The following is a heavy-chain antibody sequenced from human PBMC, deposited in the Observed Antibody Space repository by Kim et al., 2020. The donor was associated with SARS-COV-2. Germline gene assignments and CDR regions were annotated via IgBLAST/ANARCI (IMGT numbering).Heavy chain of an antibody. J-gene: IGHJ6*02. D-gene: IGHD7-27*01. CDR1: GGSISSYY. CDR3: ARSYGDSLGGMDV. Sequence: SETLSLTCTVSGGSISSYYWSWIRQPPGKGLEWIGYIYYSGSTNYNPSLKSRVTISVDTSKNQFSLKLSSVTAADTAVYYCARSYGDSLGGMDVWGQGTTVTVSS. CDR2: IYYSGST. V-gene: IGHV4-59*13.